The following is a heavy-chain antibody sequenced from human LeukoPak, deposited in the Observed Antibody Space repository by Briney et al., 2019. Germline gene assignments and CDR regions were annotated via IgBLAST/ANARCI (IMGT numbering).Heavy chain of an antibody. J-gene: IGHJ4*02. CDR2: IRYDESNK. CDR1: GLTFSSYG. D-gene: IGHD4-23*01. V-gene: IGHV3-30*02. CDR3: AKDRHDGKDY. Sequence: GGSLRLSCAASGLTFSSYGMHWVRQALGKGREGVAFIRYDESNKYYADSVKGRFTISRDNSKNTLYLQMNSLRTEDTGVYYCAKDRHDGKDYWGQGTLVTVSS.